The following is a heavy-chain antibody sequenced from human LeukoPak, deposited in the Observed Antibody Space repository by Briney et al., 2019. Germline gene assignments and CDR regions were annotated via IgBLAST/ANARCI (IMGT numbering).Heavy chain of an antibody. J-gene: IGHJ4*02. D-gene: IGHD4-11*01. CDR3: AKAQFVGYSNSYYFDY. CDR1: GFTFSSYA. Sequence: GGSLRLSCAASGFTFSSYAMSWVRQAPGKGLEWVSAISGSGGSTYYADSVKGRFTISGDNSKNTLYLRMNSLRAEDTAVYYCAKAQFVGYSNSYYFDYWGQGTLVTVSS. V-gene: IGHV3-23*01. CDR2: ISGSGGST.